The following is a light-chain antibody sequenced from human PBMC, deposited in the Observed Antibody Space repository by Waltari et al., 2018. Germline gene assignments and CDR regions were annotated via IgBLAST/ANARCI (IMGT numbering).Light chain of an antibody. J-gene: IGKJ1*01. CDR3: QHYKNLPVS. CDR1: QSFSIY. Sequence: IVLTQSPGTLSLSPGERATLPCRASQSFSIYLAWYQQKPGQAPRLLIYHTSTRATVIPDRFSGSGSGTDFSLTISGLEPEDFAVYYCQHYKNLPVSFGQGTRVEIK. V-gene: IGKV3-20*01. CDR2: HTS.